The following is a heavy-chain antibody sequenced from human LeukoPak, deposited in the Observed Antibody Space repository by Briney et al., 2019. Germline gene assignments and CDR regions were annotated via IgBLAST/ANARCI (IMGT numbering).Heavy chain of an antibody. CDR3: ARELSGSYDAFDI. Sequence: GGSPRLSCAASGFTVSSNYINWVRQAPGKGLEWVSVIYSGGSTYYADSVKGRFTISRHNSKNTLYLQMNSLRAEDTAVYYCARELSGSYDAFDIWGQGTMVTVSS. V-gene: IGHV3-53*04. CDR2: IYSGGST. D-gene: IGHD3-10*01. J-gene: IGHJ3*02. CDR1: GFTVSSNY.